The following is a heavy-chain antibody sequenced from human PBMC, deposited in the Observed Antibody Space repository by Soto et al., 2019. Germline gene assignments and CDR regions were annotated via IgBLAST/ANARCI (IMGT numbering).Heavy chain of an antibody. J-gene: IGHJ6*02. CDR3: ARDQPSPYGSGSSMDV. Sequence: SETLSLTCTVSGGSISSGGYYWSWIRQHPGKGLEWIGYIYYSGSTYYNPSLKSRVTISVDTSKNQFSLKLSSMTAADTAVYYCARDQPSPYGSGSSMDVWGQGTTVTVSS. CDR2: IYYSGST. V-gene: IGHV4-31*03. D-gene: IGHD3-10*01. CDR1: GGSISSGGYY.